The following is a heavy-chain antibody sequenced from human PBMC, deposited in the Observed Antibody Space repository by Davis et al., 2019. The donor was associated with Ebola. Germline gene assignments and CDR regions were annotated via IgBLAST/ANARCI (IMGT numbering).Heavy chain of an antibody. CDR1: GYSFTSYW. CDR2: IDPSDSYT. J-gene: IGHJ4*02. CDR3: ARLCRKGVRGVIRRYFDY. Sequence: PGGSLRLSCKGSGYSFTSYWISWVRQMPGKGLEWMGRIDPSDSYTNYSPSFQGHVTISADKSISTAYLQWSSLKASDTAMYYCARLCRKGVRGVIRRYFDYWGQGTLVTVSS. V-gene: IGHV5-10-1*01. D-gene: IGHD3-10*01.